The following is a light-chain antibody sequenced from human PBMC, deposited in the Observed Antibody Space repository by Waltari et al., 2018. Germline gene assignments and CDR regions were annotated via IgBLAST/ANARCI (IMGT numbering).Light chain of an antibody. Sequence: DIVMTQSPDSLAVSLGERATINCRSSQSVLYNSNNLDYLAWYQQKPGQPPKLLFYWASTRESGVPDRFSGSGSGTEFTLTINSLQAEDVAIYYCQQYYSRPLTFGGGTRVEIK. CDR3: QQYYSRPLT. CDR1: QSVLYNSNNLDY. J-gene: IGKJ4*01. V-gene: IGKV4-1*01. CDR2: WAS.